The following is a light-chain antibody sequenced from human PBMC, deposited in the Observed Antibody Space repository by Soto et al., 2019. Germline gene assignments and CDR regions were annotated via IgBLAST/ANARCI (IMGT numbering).Light chain of an antibody. J-gene: IGKJ5*01. V-gene: IGKV1-8*01. CDR3: QQYYSYPIT. Sequence: AIRMTQSPSSLSASTGDRVTITCGASQGISSNLAWYQQKPGKAPKLLIYAASTLQSGVPSRFSGSGSGTDFTLTISCLQSEDFATYYCQQYYSYPITFGQGTLLEIK. CDR1: QGISSN. CDR2: AAS.